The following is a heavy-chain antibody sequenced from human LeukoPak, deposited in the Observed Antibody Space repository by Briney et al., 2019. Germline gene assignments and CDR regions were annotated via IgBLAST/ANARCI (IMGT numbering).Heavy chain of an antibody. CDR1: GFTFSSYW. D-gene: IGHD2-15*01. Sequence: GGSLRLSCAASGFTFSSYWMHWVRQAPGKGLVWVSRINSDGSSTSYADSVKGRFTISRDNAKNTLYLQMNSLRAEDTAVYYCASKGPCSGGSCYPRYYYYMDVWGKGTTVTVSS. J-gene: IGHJ6*03. CDR3: ASKGPCSGGSCYPRYYYYMDV. CDR2: INSDGSST. V-gene: IGHV3-74*01.